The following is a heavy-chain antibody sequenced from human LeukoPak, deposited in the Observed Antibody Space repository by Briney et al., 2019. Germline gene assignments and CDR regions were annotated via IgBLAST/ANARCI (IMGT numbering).Heavy chain of an antibody. V-gene: IGHV3-30-3*01. CDR2: ISYDGSNK. Sequence: GGSLRLSCAASGFTFSSYAMHWVRQAPGKGLEWVAVISYDGSNKYYADSVKGRFTISRDNSKNTLYLQMNSLRAEDTAVYYCARDYSGSSSGVDYFDYWGQGTLVTVSS. CDR1: GFTFSSYA. J-gene: IGHJ4*02. CDR3: ARDYSGSSSGVDYFDY. D-gene: IGHD3-10*01.